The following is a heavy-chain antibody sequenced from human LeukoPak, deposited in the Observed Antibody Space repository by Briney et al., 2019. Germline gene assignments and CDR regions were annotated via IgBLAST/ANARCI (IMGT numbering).Heavy chain of an antibody. Sequence: GGSLRLSCAASGFTFSSYGIQWVRQAPGKGLEWVAVISYDGSNKYYADSVKGRFTISRDNAKNSLYLQMNSLRAEDTALYYCARDRYYYDSSGLPGYWGQGTLVTVSS. CDR2: ISYDGSNK. V-gene: IGHV3-30*03. J-gene: IGHJ4*02. CDR1: GFTFSSYG. CDR3: ARDRYYYDSSGLPGY. D-gene: IGHD3-22*01.